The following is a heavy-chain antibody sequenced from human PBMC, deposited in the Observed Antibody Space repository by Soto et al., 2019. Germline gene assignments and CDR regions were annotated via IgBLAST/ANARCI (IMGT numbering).Heavy chain of an antibody. CDR1: GGTFSRYA. J-gene: IGHJ6*02. CDR2: IIPIFGTA. Sequence: SVKVSCKASGGTFSRYAISCVLQAPGQWLDWMGGIIPIFGTANYAQKFQGRVTITADESTSTAYMELSSLRSEDTAVYYCARGVPRGYSYGFNYYYYGMDVWGQGTTVTVSS. CDR3: ARGVPRGYSYGFNYYYYGMDV. D-gene: IGHD5-18*01. V-gene: IGHV1-69*13.